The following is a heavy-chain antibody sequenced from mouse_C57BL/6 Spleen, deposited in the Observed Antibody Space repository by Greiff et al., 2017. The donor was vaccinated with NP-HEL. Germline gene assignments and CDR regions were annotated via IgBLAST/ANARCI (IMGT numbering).Heavy chain of an antibody. V-gene: IGHV6-6*01. Sequence: EVKVEESGGGLVQPGGSMKLSCAASGFTFSDAWMDWVRQSPEKGLEWVAEIRNKANNHATYYAESVKGRFTISRDDSKSSVYLQMNSLRAEDTGIYYCTRPGDGNYGYFDVWGTGTTVTVSS. J-gene: IGHJ1*03. D-gene: IGHD2-1*01. CDR1: GFTFSDAW. CDR3: TRPGDGNYGYFDV. CDR2: IRNKANNHAT.